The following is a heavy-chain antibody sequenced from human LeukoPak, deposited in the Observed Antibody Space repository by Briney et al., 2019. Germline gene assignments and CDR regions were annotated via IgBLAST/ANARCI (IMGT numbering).Heavy chain of an antibody. Sequence: SVKVSCKASGGTFSSYAISWVRQAPGQGLEWMGGIIPIFGTANYAQKFQGRVTITADESTSTAYMELSSLRSEDTAVYYCARDRVGALSGAFDIWGQGTMVTVSS. D-gene: IGHD1-26*01. CDR2: IIPIFGTA. V-gene: IGHV1-69*13. CDR1: GGTFSSYA. J-gene: IGHJ3*02. CDR3: ARDRVGALSGAFDI.